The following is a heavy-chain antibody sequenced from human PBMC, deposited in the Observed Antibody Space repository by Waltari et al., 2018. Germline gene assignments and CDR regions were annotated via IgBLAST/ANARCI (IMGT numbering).Heavy chain of an antibody. V-gene: IGHV1-69*01. CDR1: GGTFSSYA. J-gene: IGHJ6*02. CDR2: IIPTFVTA. D-gene: IGHD1-26*01. Sequence: QVQLVQSGAEVKKPGSSVKVSCKASGGTFSSYAISWVRQAPGQGLEWMGGIIPTFVTANYAQKCQGRVTSTADESTSTAYMELSSLRSEDTAVYYCASGKEWELRYGMDVWGQGTTVTVSS. CDR3: ASGKEWELRYGMDV.